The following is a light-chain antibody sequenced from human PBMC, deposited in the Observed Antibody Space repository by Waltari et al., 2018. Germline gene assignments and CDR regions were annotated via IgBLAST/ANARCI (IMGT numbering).Light chain of an antibody. CDR1: QSVRSDL. Sequence: EVVLTQSPGTLSLSPGERATLSCRASQSVRSDLLAWYQQKPGRAPRLLIYATSSRATGIPDRCSGSGFGTDFTLTISRLEADYYCAAWDDSLSGWVFGGGTK. CDR3: DSLSGWV. J-gene: IGKJ4*02. CDR2: ATS. V-gene: IGKV3-20*01.